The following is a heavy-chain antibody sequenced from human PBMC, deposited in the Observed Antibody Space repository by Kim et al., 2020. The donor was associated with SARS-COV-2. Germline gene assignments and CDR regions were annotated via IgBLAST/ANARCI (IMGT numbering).Heavy chain of an antibody. J-gene: IGHJ4*02. CDR3: ARVGSSWSEYYFDY. CDR2: INAGNGNT. V-gene: IGHV1-3*01. CDR1: GYTFTSYA. D-gene: IGHD6-13*01. Sequence: ASVKVSCKASGYTFTSYAMHWVRQAPGQGLEWMGWINAGNGNTKYSQKFQGRVTITRDTSASTAYMEVSSLRSEDTAVYYCARVGSSWSEYYFDYWGQGTLVTVSS.